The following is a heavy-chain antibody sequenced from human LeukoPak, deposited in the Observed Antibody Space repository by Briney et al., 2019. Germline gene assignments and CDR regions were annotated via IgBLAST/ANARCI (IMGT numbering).Heavy chain of an antibody. CDR1: GFTFSDYW. Sequence: GGPLRLSCAASGFTFSDYWMYWVRQVPGQGLVWVSYINRDGSSTNYADSVKGRFTISRDNAKNTLYLQMNSLRAEGTAVYYCARGNSGYDCFDYWGQGTLVTVSS. V-gene: IGHV3-74*01. CDR3: ARGNSGYDCFDY. J-gene: IGHJ4*02. D-gene: IGHD5-12*01. CDR2: INRDGSST.